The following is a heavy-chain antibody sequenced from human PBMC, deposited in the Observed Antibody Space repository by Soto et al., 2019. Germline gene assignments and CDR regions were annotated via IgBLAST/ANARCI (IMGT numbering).Heavy chain of an antibody. CDR1: GFTFSSYG. CDR3: ARDRGYYGSGSSFDY. J-gene: IGHJ4*02. D-gene: IGHD3-10*01. V-gene: IGHV3-33*01. Sequence: QVQLVESGGGVVRPGRSLRLSCAASGFTFSSYGMHWVRQAPGKGLEWVAVIWYDGSNKYYADSVKGRFTISRDNSKNTLYLQMNSLRAEDTAVYYCARDRGYYGSGSSFDYWGQGTPVTVSS. CDR2: IWYDGSNK.